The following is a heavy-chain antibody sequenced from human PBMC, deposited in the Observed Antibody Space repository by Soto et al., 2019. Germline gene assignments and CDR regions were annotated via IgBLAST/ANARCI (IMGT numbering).Heavy chain of an antibody. D-gene: IGHD5-18*01. V-gene: IGHV3-23*01. CDR3: AKPDTAMVTPDAFDI. CDR1: GFTFSSYA. J-gene: IGHJ3*02. Sequence: GGSLRLSCAASGFTFSSYAVSWVRQAPGKGLEWVSAISGSGGSTYYADSVKGRLTISRDNSKNTLYLQMNSLRAEDTAVYYCAKPDTAMVTPDAFDIWGQGTMVTVSS. CDR2: ISGSGGST.